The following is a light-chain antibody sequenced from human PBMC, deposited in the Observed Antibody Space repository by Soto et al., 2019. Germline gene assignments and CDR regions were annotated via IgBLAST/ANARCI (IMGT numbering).Light chain of an antibody. V-gene: IGKV1-9*01. Sequence: DIQLTQSPSFLSASVGDRVTITCRASQGISSYLAWYQQKPGKAPKLLIYAASTLQSGVPSRFSGSGSGTEFTLTISRLQPEDFATYYCQQLNNYPITFGQGTRREIK. J-gene: IGKJ5*01. CDR2: AAS. CDR3: QQLNNYPIT. CDR1: QGISSY.